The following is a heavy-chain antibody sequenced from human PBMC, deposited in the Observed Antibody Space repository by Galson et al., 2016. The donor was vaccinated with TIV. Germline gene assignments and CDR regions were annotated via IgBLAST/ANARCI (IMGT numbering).Heavy chain of an antibody. CDR1: GFTFSSYS. CDR3: ARDTKQNNSFTDTFDV. D-gene: IGHD6-6*01. CDR2: ITSSSSYL. Sequence: SLRLSCAASGFTFSSYSMNWVRQAPGKGLEWVSSITSSSSYLYYADSVKGRFTISRDNAKNSLFLQMTTLRADDTAVYYCARDTKQNNSFTDTFDVWGQGTMVTVSS. J-gene: IGHJ3*01. V-gene: IGHV3-21*06.